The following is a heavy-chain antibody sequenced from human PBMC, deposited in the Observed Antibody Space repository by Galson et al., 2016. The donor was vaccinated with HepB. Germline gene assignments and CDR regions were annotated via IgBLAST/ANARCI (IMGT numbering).Heavy chain of an antibody. J-gene: IGHJ3*02. V-gene: IGHV4-39*07. Sequence: SETLSLTCTVSGDSVNMTTFYWGWVRQPPGKGLEWIGSMSYSGDSYYNPPLKSRVSISVDTSKNQFSLKLSSVTAADTAVYYCARDNWSLLRAFDIWGQGTMVTVSS. CDR3: ARDNWSLLRAFDI. D-gene: IGHD3-3*01. CDR2: MSYSGDS. CDR1: GDSVNMTTFY.